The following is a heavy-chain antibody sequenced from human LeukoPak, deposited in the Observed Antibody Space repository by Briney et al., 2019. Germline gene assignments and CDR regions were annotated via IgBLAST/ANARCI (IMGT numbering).Heavy chain of an antibody. CDR2: INGGGGST. D-gene: IGHD4-11*01. V-gene: IGHV3-23*01. J-gene: IGHJ4*02. CDR3: TNTGYDY. CDR1: GFTFSNKG. Sequence: GGSLCLSWPADGFTFSNKGAGWVRQAPGKGLEWVSTINGGGGSTYYADSVKGRFTISRDNSKKTLYLQLNSLRAEDTAVYYWTNTGYDYWGQGTLVTVSS.